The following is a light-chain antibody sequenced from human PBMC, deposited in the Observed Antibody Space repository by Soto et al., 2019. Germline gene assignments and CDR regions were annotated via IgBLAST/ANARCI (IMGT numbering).Light chain of an antibody. Sequence: QSVLTQPPSASGTPGQRVTISCSGSSSNIGSNTVNWYQQLPGTAPKLLIYRNNQRPSGVPDRFSGSKSDTSGSLAISGLQSEDEADYYCAAWDDSLNGNVIFGGGTKLTVL. CDR2: RNN. CDR3: AAWDDSLNGNVI. V-gene: IGLV1-44*01. J-gene: IGLJ2*01. CDR1: SSNIGSNT.